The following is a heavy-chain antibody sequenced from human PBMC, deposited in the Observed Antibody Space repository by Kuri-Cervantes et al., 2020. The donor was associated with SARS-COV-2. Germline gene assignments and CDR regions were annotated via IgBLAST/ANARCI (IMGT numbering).Heavy chain of an antibody. CDR3: ARVLRYYDSSGYLGSFDP. D-gene: IGHD3-22*01. J-gene: IGHJ5*02. CDR2: IYTSGST. CDR1: GGSISSYY. V-gene: IGHV4-4*07. Sequence: GSLRLSCPVSGGSISSYYWSWIRQPAGKGLEWIGRIYTSGSTNYNPSLKSRVTMSVDTSKNQFSLKLSSVTDADTAVYYCARVLRYYDSSGYLGSFDPWGQGTLVTVSS.